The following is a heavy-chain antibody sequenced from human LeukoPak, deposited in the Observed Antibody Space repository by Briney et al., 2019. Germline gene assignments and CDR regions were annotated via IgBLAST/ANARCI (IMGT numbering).Heavy chain of an antibody. J-gene: IGHJ4*02. V-gene: IGHV1-69*05. CDR2: IIPIFGTA. CDR1: GGTFSSYA. CDR3: ARYGGSYQDYFDY. Sequence: ASVKVSCKASGGTFSSYAISWVRQAPGQGLEWMGGIIPIFGTANYAQKFQGRVTITTDESTSTAYMELSSLRSEDTAVYYCARYGGSYQDYFDYWGQGTLVTVSS. D-gene: IGHD1-26*01.